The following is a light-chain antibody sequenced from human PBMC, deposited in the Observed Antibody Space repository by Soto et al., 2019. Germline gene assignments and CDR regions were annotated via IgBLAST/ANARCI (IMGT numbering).Light chain of an antibody. J-gene: IGKJ3*01. CDR1: QNVYSNF. V-gene: IGKV3-20*01. CDR3: HQYGNSPLT. CDR2: GTS. Sequence: ETVLTQSPGTLSLSPGDRATLSCRASQNVYSNFVGWYQQRPGQAPRLLIYGTSTRATDIPDRFSGSGSGTEFTLTISRLEPDDFAVYFCHQYGNSPLTFGLGTKV.